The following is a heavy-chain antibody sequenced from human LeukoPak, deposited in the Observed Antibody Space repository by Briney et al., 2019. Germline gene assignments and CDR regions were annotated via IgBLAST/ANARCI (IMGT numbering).Heavy chain of an antibody. V-gene: IGHV3-11*05. J-gene: IGHJ6*02. CDR2: ISYSSSYT. D-gene: IGHD3-10*01. CDR3: ARGPSYYYGSGSYRFSYGMDV. Sequence: PGGSLRLSCAASGFTFSDYYMSWIRQAPGKGLEWVSYISYSSSYTNYADSVKGRFTISRDNAKNSLHLQMNSLRAEDTAVYYCARGPSYYYGSGSYRFSYGMDVWGQGTTVTVSS. CDR1: GFTFSDYY.